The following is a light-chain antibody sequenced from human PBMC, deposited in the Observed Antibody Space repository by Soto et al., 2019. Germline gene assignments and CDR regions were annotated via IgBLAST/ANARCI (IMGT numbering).Light chain of an antibody. Sequence: DIVMTQSPLSLPVTPGEPASISCRSSQSLLHSNGNTYLDWYLQKPGQSPQLLIYLASNRASGVPDRFSGSGSGTAFTLKISRVEAEDVGVYYCMQTLQTWTFGQGNKVEIK. J-gene: IGKJ1*01. CDR2: LAS. CDR1: QSLLHSNGNTY. CDR3: MQTLQTWT. V-gene: IGKV2-28*01.